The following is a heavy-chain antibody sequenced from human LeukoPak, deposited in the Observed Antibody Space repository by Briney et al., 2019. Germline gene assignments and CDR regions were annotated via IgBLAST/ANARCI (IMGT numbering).Heavy chain of an antibody. CDR1: GGSISSSSYY. CDR3: ATSGQDDFWSGYYYIDY. CDR2: IYYSGST. D-gene: IGHD3-3*01. Sequence: SETLSLTCTVSGGSISSSSYYWGWIRQPPGKGLEWIGSIYYSGSTYYNPSLKSRVTISVDTSKNQFSLKLSSVTAADTAVYYCATSGQDDFWSGYYYIDYWGQGTLVTVSS. J-gene: IGHJ4*02. V-gene: IGHV4-39*01.